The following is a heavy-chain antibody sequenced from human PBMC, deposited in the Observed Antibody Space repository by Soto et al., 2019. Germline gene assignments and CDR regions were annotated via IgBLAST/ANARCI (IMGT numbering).Heavy chain of an antibody. D-gene: IGHD6-13*01. J-gene: IGHJ6*02. Sequence: GGSLRLSCAASGFTVSSTYMTWVRQAPGKXLEWVSVIYGGLTTSYADSVKGRFTISRDNSKNTVFLQMNSLTAEDTAVYYCARDRIEAAGTPRFNYYYGMDVWGQGPTVTVSS. V-gene: IGHV3-53*01. CDR1: GFTVSSTY. CDR3: ARDRIEAAGTPRFNYYYGMDV. CDR2: IYGGLTT.